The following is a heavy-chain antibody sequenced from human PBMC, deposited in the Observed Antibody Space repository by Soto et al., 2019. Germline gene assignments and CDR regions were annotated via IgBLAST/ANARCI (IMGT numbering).Heavy chain of an antibody. CDR2: LSSDGTKK. CDR1: SFTFTSYD. Sequence: QVQLVESGGGVVQPGRSLRLSCAASSFTFTSYDLHWVRQAPGKGLEWVAFLSSDGTKKYYADSVKGRFTISRDNSKNTLYLQMNSLRPEDTAVYLCAKDPYGDSFCGGQGTLLNVSS. V-gene: IGHV3-30*18. J-gene: IGHJ4*02. CDR3: AKDPYGDSFC. D-gene: IGHD4-17*01.